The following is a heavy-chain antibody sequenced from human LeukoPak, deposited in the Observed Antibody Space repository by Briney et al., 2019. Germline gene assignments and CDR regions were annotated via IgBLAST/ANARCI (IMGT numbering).Heavy chain of an antibody. D-gene: IGHD2-2*01. Sequence: VASVKVSCKASGYTFTSYDINWVRQATGQGLEWMGWMNPNSGNTGYAQKFQGRVTMTRNTSISTAYMELSSLRSEDTAVYYCARGPALYCSSTSCYAGSAFDPWGQGTLVTASS. J-gene: IGHJ5*02. CDR2: MNPNSGNT. CDR3: ARGPALYCSSTSCYAGSAFDP. V-gene: IGHV1-8*01. CDR1: GYTFTSYD.